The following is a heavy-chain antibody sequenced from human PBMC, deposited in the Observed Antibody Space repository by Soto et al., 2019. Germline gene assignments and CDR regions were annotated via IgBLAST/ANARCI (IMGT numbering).Heavy chain of an antibody. D-gene: IGHD2-2*01. CDR1: GETLTSYY. CDR3: AREGRCSSTCCHDAFDI. J-gene: IGHJ3*02. V-gene: IGHV1-46*03. Sequence: GAPVEVSSKACGETLTSYYRRSVRQAPGQGLEWMGIINPSGGSTSYAQKFQGRVTMTRDTPTSTVYMELSSLRSEDTAVYYCAREGRCSSTCCHDAFDIWGQGTMVTVSS. CDR2: INPSGGST.